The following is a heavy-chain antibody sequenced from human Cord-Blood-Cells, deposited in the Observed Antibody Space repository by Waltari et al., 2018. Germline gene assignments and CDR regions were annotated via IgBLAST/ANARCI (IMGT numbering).Heavy chain of an antibody. CDR2: IYHRGST. CDR3: ARVWNWGRYYYFDY. Sequence: QVQLQESGPGLVKPSGTLSLTCAVSGGYISSSNWWSWVRPPPGKGLEWIGEIYHRGSTKYNPSLKSRVTISLDKSKNQFSLKLSSVTAADTAVYYCARVWNWGRYYYFDYWGQGTLVTVSS. V-gene: IGHV4-4*02. J-gene: IGHJ4*02. D-gene: IGHD7-27*01. CDR1: GGYISSSNW.